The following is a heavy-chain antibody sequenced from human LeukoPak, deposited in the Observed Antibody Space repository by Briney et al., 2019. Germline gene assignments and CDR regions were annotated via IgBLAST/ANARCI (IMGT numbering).Heavy chain of an antibody. CDR3: ARASWISTADAVC. J-gene: IGHJ4*02. D-gene: IGHD2-2*03. CDR1: GFTFNTLA. V-gene: IGHV3-23*01. Sequence: GGSLRLSCAASGFTFNTLAMSWVRQAPGKGLEWVSAINARGFITYYAESVKGRFTISRDNSKNTLFLQMNSLSVEDTAIYYCARASWISTADAVCWGQGTQVTVSS. CDR2: INARGFIT.